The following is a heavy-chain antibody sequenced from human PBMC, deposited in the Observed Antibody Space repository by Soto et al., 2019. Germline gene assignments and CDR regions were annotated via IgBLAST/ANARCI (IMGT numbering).Heavy chain of an antibody. CDR1: GYTFNTYA. Sequence: ASVKVSCKASGYTFNTYAITWVRQAPGQGLEWMGWISGYNGNTNYAQKLQGSGTMTTDTSTRTAYLELRSLRSDDTAGYYCAGAVDYDAIPYYYGDFWGQGTLVTVSS. D-gene: IGHD2-21*01. V-gene: IGHV1-18*01. J-gene: IGHJ4*01. CDR2: ISGYNGNT. CDR3: AGAVDYDAIPYYYGDF.